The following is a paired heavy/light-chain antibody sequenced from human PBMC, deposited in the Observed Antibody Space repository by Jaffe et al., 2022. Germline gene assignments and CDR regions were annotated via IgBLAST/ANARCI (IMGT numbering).Light chain of an antibody. V-gene: IGKV1-9*01. Sequence: DIQLTQSPSFLSASVGDRVTITCRASQGISSSLAWYQQTPGKAPTLLIYAASTLQSGVPSRFSGSASGTEFTLTISSLQPEDFATYYCQQLTSYPITFGQGTRLEMK. CDR1: QGISSS. CDR3: QQLTSYPIT. CDR2: AAS. J-gene: IGKJ5*01.
Heavy chain of an antibody. J-gene: IGHJ4*02. Sequence: EVLLLESGGGLGQPGGSLRLSCVGSGFIFSDYYMDWVRQAPGKGLEWVGRTRDRSNSYTTEYAASVKGRFTISRDDSKNSLYLQMNSLKFEDTAVYYCVRPHDMSWSGSYFDNWSQGTLVTVSS. CDR2: TRDRSNSYTT. D-gene: IGHD6-13*01. CDR3: VRPHDMSWSGSYFDN. CDR1: GFIFSDYY. V-gene: IGHV3-72*01.